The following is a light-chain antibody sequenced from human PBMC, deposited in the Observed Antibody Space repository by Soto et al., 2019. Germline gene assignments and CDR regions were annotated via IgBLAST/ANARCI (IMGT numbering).Light chain of an antibody. CDR1: QSVTSDY. V-gene: IGKV3-20*01. CDR3: QHYGHALWA. CDR2: GAS. Sequence: EVVVTQSPGTLSLCPGERATLSCRASQSVTSDYLAWYQQKPGQSPRLLMSGASRRATGVPDRFSGSGSGTDFTLTISRLEPEDFAVYYCQHYGHALWAFGQGTKVDIK. J-gene: IGKJ1*01.